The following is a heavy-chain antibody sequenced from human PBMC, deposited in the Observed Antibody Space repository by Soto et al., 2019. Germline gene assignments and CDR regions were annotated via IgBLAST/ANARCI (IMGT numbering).Heavy chain of an antibody. J-gene: IGHJ4*02. CDR1: GFTFSSYA. Sequence: GGSLRLSCAASGFTFSSYAMGWVRQGPGKGLEWVAVVSIGGSTHYADSVRGRFTISRDNSKNTLSLQMNSLTAEDTAVYFCAKRRGAGGHLDYWGQGALVTVSS. D-gene: IGHD2-15*01. V-gene: IGHV3-23*01. CDR3: AKRRGAGGHLDY. CDR2: VSIGGST.